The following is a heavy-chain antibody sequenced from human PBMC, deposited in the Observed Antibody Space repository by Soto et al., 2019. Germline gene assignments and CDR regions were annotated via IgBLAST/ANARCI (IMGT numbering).Heavy chain of an antibody. D-gene: IGHD6-6*01. V-gene: IGHV3-73*02. CDR3: RGSLAAPRYYYYCGMDV. CDR2: ISSKANSYAT. Sequence: EVQLVESGGGLVQPGGSLKLSCAASGFTFSGSAMHWVRQASGKGLEWVGRISSKANSYATAYAASVKGRFTISRDDSKNTAYLQMNSLKTEDTAVYYCRGSLAAPRYYYYCGMDVWGQGTTVTVSS. J-gene: IGHJ6*02. CDR1: GFTFSGSA.